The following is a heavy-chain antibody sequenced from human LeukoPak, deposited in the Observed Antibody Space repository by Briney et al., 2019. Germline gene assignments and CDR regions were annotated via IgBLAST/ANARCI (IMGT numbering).Heavy chain of an antibody. J-gene: IGHJ4*02. Sequence: GGSLRLSCAASGFTFSSYGMHWVRQAPGKGLEWVAVIWYDGSNKYYADSVKGRFTISRDNSKNTLYLQMNSLRAEDTAVYYCARDGGYYGSGSSLDYWGQGTLVTVSS. D-gene: IGHD3-10*01. CDR2: IWYDGSNK. CDR3: ARDGGYYGSGSSLDY. CDR1: GFTFSSYG. V-gene: IGHV3-33*01.